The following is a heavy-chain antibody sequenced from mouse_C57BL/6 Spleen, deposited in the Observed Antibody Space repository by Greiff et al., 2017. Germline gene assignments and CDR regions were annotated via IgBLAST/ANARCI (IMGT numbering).Heavy chain of an antibody. V-gene: IGHV1-15*01. CDR3: TRSGDYGSSPHAMDY. D-gene: IGHD1-1*01. CDR1: GYTFTDYE. Sequence: QVQLQQSGAELVRPGASVTLSCKASGYTFTDYEMHWVKQTPVHGLEWIGAIDPETGGTAYNQKFKGKAILTADKSSSTAYMELRSLTSEDSAVYYCTRSGDYGSSPHAMDYWGQGTSVTVSS. J-gene: IGHJ4*01. CDR2: IDPETGGT.